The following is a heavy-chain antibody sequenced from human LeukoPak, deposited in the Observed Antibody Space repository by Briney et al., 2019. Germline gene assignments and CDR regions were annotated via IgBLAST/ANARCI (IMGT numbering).Heavy chain of an antibody. Sequence: GGSLRLSCAASGFIFSDPAIQWVRQASGKGLEWVGRIRSKGNNYATAYAASVKGRFTISRDDSNNTAYLQMNSLKTEDTAVYYCTSGIPDYWGQGTLVTVSS. D-gene: IGHD1-26*01. CDR1: GFIFSDPA. CDR3: TSGIPDY. CDR2: IRSKGNNYAT. J-gene: IGHJ4*02. V-gene: IGHV3-73*01.